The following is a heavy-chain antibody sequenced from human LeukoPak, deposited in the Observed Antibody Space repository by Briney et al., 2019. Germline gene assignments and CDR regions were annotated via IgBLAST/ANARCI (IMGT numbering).Heavy chain of an antibody. Sequence: GASVKVSCKASGYTFTSYDINWVRQATGQGLEWMGWMNPNSGNTGYAQKFQGRVTMTRDTSISTAYMELSSLRSAATAVYYCARRTMWDNNGWLSPDYWGQGTLVTVSS. CDR3: ARRTMWDNNGWLSPDY. CDR2: MNPNSGNT. CDR1: GYTFTSYD. J-gene: IGHJ4*02. V-gene: IGHV1-8*01. D-gene: IGHD6-19*01.